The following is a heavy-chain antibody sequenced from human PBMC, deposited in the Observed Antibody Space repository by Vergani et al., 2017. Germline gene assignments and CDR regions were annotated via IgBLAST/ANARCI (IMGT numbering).Heavy chain of an antibody. V-gene: IGHV1-69*06. CDR1: GGTFSSYA. J-gene: IGHJ4*02. CDR2: IIPIFGTA. Sequence: QVQLVQSGAEVKKPGSSVKVSCKASGGTFSSYAISWVRQAPGQGLEWMGGIIPIFGTANYAQKFQGRVTMTRDTSTSTVYMELSSLRSEDTAVYYCARGWDDSSGYMAQYYFDYWGQGTLVTVSS. CDR3: ARGWDDSSGYMAQYYFDY. D-gene: IGHD3-22*01.